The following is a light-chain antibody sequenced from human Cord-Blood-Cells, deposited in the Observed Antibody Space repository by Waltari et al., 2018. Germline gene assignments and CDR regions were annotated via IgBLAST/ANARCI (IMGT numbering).Light chain of an antibody. V-gene: IGLV2-14*01. CDR2: DVS. CDR1: SSDVGGYNY. J-gene: IGLJ2*01. Sequence: QSALTQPASVSGSPGQSITISCTGTSSDVGGYNYVSWYQQHPGKAPTLIIYDVSNRPSGVSKRFSGSKSGNTASLTISGLQAEDEADYYCSSYTSSSTVVFGGGTKLTVL. CDR3: SSYTSSSTVV.